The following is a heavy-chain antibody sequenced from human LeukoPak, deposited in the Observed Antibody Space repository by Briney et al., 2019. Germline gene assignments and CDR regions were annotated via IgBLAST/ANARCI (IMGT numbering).Heavy chain of an antibody. CDR3: ARSTVGAVARFDY. J-gene: IGHJ4*02. Sequence: SVKVSCKASGGTFSSYAISWVRQAPGQGLEWMGGIIPIFGTANYAQKVQGSVTITADESTSTAYMELSSLRSEDTAVYYCARSTVGAVARFDYWGQGTLVTVSS. CDR2: IIPIFGTA. CDR1: GGTFSSYA. D-gene: IGHD6-19*01. V-gene: IGHV1-69*13.